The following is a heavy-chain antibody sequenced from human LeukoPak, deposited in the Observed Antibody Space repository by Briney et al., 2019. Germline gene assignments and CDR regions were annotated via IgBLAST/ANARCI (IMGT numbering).Heavy chain of an antibody. CDR1: GFTFSSYW. Sequence: PGGSLRLSCAASGFTFSSYWMSWVRQAPGKGLEWVANIKQDGSEKYYVDSVKGRFTISRDNAKNSLYLQMNSLRAEDTAVYYCARDRDFWSGYYYYYYGMDVWGQGTTVTVSS. J-gene: IGHJ6*02. CDR2: IKQDGSEK. CDR3: ARDRDFWSGYYYYYYGMDV. V-gene: IGHV3-7*01. D-gene: IGHD3-3*01.